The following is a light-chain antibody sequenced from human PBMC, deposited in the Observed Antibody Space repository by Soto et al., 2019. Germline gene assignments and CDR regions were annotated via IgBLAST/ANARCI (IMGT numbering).Light chain of an antibody. CDR2: MGS. J-gene: IGKJ1*01. Sequence: EIVVTQSPLTLPVTPGEPASISCRSTESLLFRNGYNYLNWYLQKPGQSPQLLIYMGSNRASGVXDXXSGSGSGTDSTLKISRVEADDVGTYYCVPRLHLPGTFGQGTKVEIK. CDR1: ESLLFRNGYNY. V-gene: IGKV2-28*01. CDR3: VPRLHLPGT.